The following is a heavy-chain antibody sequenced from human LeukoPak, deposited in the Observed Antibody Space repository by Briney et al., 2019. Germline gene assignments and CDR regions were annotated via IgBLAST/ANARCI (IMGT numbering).Heavy chain of an antibody. J-gene: IGHJ2*01. CDR3: ARAGVTNQLGETYWYFDL. CDR1: GFTFSSYW. D-gene: IGHD1-1*01. CDR2: IKQDGSAT. V-gene: IGHV3-7*01. Sequence: PGGSLRLSCAASGFTFSSYWMSWVRQAPGKGLEWVANIKQDGSATYYVDSMKGRFTVSRDNAANSLYLQMSNLGVEDTAVYSCARAGVTNQLGETYWYFDLWGRGTLVTVSS.